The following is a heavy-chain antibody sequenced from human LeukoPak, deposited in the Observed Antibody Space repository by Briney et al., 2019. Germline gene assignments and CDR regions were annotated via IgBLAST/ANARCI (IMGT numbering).Heavy chain of an antibody. D-gene: IGHD6-19*01. CDR2: ISGSGGST. CDR3: ARGPYTNGHYFDY. Sequence: GGSLRLSCAASGFTFSSYAMSWVRQAPWKGLEWVSAISGSGGSTYYADSVKGRFTISRDNSKNTLYLQMNSLRAEDTAVYYCARGPYTNGHYFDYWGQGTLATVSS. J-gene: IGHJ4*02. V-gene: IGHV3-23*01. CDR1: GFTFSSYA.